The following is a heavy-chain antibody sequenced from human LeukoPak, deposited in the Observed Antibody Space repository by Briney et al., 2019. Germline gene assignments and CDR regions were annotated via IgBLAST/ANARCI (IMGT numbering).Heavy chain of an antibody. J-gene: IGHJ5*02. CDR1: RYTFSNYD. CDR2: MSPNSGNT. V-gene: IGHV1-8*01. D-gene: IGHD3-22*01. Sequence: AASVKVSCKASRYTFSNYDINWVRQATGQGLEWMGWMSPNSGNTGYAQKFQGRVTMTRNTSISTAYMELTSLRSDDTAVYYCARDQGPYYYDSSGSGFDPWGQGTLVTVSS. CDR3: ARDQGPYYYDSSGSGFDP.